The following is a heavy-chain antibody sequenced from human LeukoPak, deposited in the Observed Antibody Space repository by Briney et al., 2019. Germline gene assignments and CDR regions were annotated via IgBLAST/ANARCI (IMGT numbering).Heavy chain of an antibody. J-gene: IGHJ4*02. Sequence: ASVKVSCKASGYTFTSYGISWVRQAPGQGLEWMGWINPNSGDTNYAQRFRDWVTMTRDTSISTAYMELSRLRSDDTAVYYCSSGSISGSLDFWGQGTLVTVSS. CDR1: GYTFTSYG. CDR2: INPNSGDT. CDR3: SSGSISGSLDF. V-gene: IGHV1-2*04. D-gene: IGHD3-10*01.